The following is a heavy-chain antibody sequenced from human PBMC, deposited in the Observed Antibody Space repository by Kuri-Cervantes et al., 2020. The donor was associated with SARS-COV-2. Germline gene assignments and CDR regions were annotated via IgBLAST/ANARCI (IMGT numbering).Heavy chain of an antibody. D-gene: IGHD7-27*01. V-gene: IGHV1-2*02. CDR1: GYTFTGYF. Sequence: ASVKVSCKASGYTFTGYFMHWVRQAPGQGLEWMGWINPNSGGTNYAQKFQGRVTKTRDTSISTAYMELSRLRSDDTAVYYCARITGDKNFDYWGQGTLVTVSS. CDR3: ARITGDKNFDY. CDR2: INPNSGGT. J-gene: IGHJ4*02.